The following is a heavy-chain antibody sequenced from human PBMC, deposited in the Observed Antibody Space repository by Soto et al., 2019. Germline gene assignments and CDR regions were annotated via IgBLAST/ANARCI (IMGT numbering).Heavy chain of an antibody. V-gene: IGHV3-23*01. CDR3: AKEADISGYYPDY. CDR1: GFPCSRYW. Sequence: PRGSLRLSCAASGFPCSRYWMHWVRQAPGKGLEWVSVISGSGSSTNYADSVKGRSTISRDNSKNTLHLQVNSLRGEDTAVYYCAKEADISGYYPDYWGQGTQVTVSS. J-gene: IGHJ4*02. D-gene: IGHD3-22*01. CDR2: ISGSGSST.